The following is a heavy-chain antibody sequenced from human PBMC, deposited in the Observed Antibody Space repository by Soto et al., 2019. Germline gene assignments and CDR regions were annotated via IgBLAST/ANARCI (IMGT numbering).Heavy chain of an antibody. J-gene: IGHJ4*02. CDR2: IIPIFGTA. CDR1: GGTFSSYA. Sequence: GASVKVSCKASGGTFSSYAISWVRQAPGQGLEWMGGIIPIFGTANYAQKFQGRVTITADKFTSTAYMELSSLRSEDTAVYYCARERISYYYDSSGYCFNDWGQGTLVTVSS. D-gene: IGHD3-22*01. V-gene: IGHV1-69*06. CDR3: ARERISYYYDSSGYCFND.